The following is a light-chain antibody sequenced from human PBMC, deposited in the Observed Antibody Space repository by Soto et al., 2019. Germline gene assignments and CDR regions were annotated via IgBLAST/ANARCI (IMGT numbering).Light chain of an antibody. V-gene: IGLV2-8*01. CDR2: EVS. J-gene: IGLJ2*01. Sequence: QSALTQPPSASGSPGQSVTISCTGTSSDVGGYNYVSWYQQHPGKAHKLMIYEVSKRPSGVPDRFSGSNSGNTASLTVSGLQAEDEADYYCCSYAGSNNVVFGGGTQLTVL. CDR3: CSYAGSNNVV. CDR1: SSDVGGYNY.